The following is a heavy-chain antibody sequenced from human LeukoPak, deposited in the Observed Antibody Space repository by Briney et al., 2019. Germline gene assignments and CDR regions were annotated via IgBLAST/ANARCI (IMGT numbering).Heavy chain of an antibody. CDR1: GGTFSSYA. D-gene: IGHD2-15*01. Sequence: SVRVSCKASGGTFSSYAISWVRQAPGQGLEWMGGIIPIFGTANYAQKFQGRVTITADKSTSTAYMELSSLRSEDTAVYYCATDRPCSGGSCYSGGFHYWGQGTLVTVSS. V-gene: IGHV1-69*06. J-gene: IGHJ4*02. CDR3: ATDRPCSGGSCYSGGFHY. CDR2: IIPIFGTA.